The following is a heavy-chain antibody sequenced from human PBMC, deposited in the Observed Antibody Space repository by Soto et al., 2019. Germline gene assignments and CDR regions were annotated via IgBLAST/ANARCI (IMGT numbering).Heavy chain of an antibody. CDR2: IIPIFGTA. V-gene: IGHV1-69*06. J-gene: IGHJ4*02. Sequence: SVKVSCKASGGAFSSYAISWVRQAPGQGLEWMGGIIPIFGTANYAQKFQGRVTITADKSTSTAYMELSSLRSEDTAVYYCARDYGSGIYYFDYWGQGTLVTVSS. CDR1: GGAFSSYA. D-gene: IGHD3-10*01. CDR3: ARDYGSGIYYFDY.